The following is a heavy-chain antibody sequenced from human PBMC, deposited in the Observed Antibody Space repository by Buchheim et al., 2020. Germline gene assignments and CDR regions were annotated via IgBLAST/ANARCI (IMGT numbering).Heavy chain of an antibody. CDR3: ARDGDYYGSGSQITHYFDY. CDR1: GGSISSGSYY. Sequence: QVQLQESGPGLVKPSQTLSLTCTVSGGSISSGSYYWSWIRQPAGKGLEWIGRIYTSGSTNYNPSLKSRVTISVDTSKNQFSLKLSSVTAADTAVYYCARDGDYYGSGSQITHYFDYWGQGTL. V-gene: IGHV4-61*02. J-gene: IGHJ4*02. CDR2: IYTSGST. D-gene: IGHD3-10*01.